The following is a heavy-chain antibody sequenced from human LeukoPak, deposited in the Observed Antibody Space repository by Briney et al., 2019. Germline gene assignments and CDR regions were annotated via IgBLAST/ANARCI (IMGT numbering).Heavy chain of an antibody. CDR1: GYTLTELS. D-gene: IGHD5-18*01. CDR3: ATEGTSGGDTAMVYYNWFDP. CDR2: FDPEDGET. J-gene: IGHJ5*02. V-gene: IGHV1-24*01. Sequence: ASVKVSCKVSGYTLTELSMHWVRQAPGKGLEWMGGFDPEDGETIYAQKFQGRVTMTEDTSTDTAYMELSSLRSEDTAVYYCATEGTSGGDTAMVYYNWFDPWGQGTLVTVSS.